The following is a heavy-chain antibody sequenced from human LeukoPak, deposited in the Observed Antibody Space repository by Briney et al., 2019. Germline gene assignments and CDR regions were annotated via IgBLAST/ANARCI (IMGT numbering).Heavy chain of an antibody. CDR2: IYYSGST. Sequence: AETLSLTCTVSGDSIRRDNYYWGWIRQPPGKGLEWIGSIYYSGSTYYNPSLKSRVSISVDPSRSQFSLKLTSVTAADTAVYYCATHPLLDYWGQGSLVAVSS. J-gene: IGHJ4*02. CDR1: GDSIRRDNYY. V-gene: IGHV4-39*01. CDR3: ATHPLLDY. D-gene: IGHD3-16*02.